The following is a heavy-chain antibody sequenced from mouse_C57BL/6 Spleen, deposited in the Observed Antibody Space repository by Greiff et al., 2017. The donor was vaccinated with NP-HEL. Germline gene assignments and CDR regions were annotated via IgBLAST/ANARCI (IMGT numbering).Heavy chain of an antibody. CDR3: ARVSSYWYFDV. V-gene: IGHV5-16*01. D-gene: IGHD1-1*01. CDR1: GFTFSDYY. Sequence: EVKVEESEGGLVQPGSSMKLSCTASGFTFSDYYMAWVRQVPEKGLEWVANINYDGSSTYYLDSLKSRFILSRDNAKNILYLQRSSLKSEDTATYYCARVSSYWYFDVWGTGTTVTVSS. J-gene: IGHJ1*03. CDR2: INYDGSST.